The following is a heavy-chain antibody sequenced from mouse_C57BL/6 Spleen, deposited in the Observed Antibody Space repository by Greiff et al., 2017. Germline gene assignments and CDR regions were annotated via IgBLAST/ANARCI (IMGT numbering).Heavy chain of an antibody. CDR3: VSLTAPFAY. J-gene: IGHJ3*01. Sequence: EVKLMESGGGLVQPKGSLKLSCAASGFSFNTYAMNWVRQAPGKGLEWVARIRSKSNNYATYYADSVKDRFTISRDDSESMLYLQMNNLKTEDTXMYYCVSLTAPFAYWGQGTLVTVAA. D-gene: IGHD1-2*01. CDR1: GFSFNTYA. CDR2: IRSKSNNYAT. V-gene: IGHV10-1*01.